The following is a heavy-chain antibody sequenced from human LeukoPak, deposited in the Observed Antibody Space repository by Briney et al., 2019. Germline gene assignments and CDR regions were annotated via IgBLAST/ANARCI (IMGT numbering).Heavy chain of an antibody. D-gene: IGHD2-2*01. CDR1: GFTVSSNY. Sequence: GSLRHSCAASGFTVSSNYMSWVRQAPGKGLEWVSVIYSGGSTYYADSVKGRFTISRDNSKNTLYLQMNSLRAEDTAVYYCARSRVWRGPAAFDYWGQGTLVTVSS. CDR3: ARSRVWRGPAAFDY. CDR2: IYSGGST. J-gene: IGHJ4*02. V-gene: IGHV3-53*01.